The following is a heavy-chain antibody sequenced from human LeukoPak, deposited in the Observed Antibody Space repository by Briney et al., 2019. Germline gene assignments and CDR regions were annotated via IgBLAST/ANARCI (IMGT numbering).Heavy chain of an antibody. CDR3: ARPETQYSSGLDGFDI. V-gene: IGHV3-74*01. D-gene: IGHD6-19*01. CDR2: INSDGSRT. J-gene: IGHJ3*02. CDR1: GFTFSTYW. Sequence: GGSLRLPCAASGFTFSTYWMHWVRQAPGKGLVLVSRINSDGSRTTYADSVKGRFTISRDNAKNTLYLQMNSLRTEDTAVYYCARPETQYSSGLDGFDIWGQGTMVTVSS.